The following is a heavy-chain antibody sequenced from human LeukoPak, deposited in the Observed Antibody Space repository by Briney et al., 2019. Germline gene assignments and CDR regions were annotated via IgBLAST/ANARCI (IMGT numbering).Heavy chain of an antibody. V-gene: IGHV4-34*01. CDR1: GGSFSGYY. D-gene: IGHD3-16*02. Sequence: SETLSLTCAVYGGSFSGYYWSWIRQPPGNGLEWIGEINHSGSTNYNPSLKSRVTISVDTSKNQFSLKLSSVTAADTAVYYCARRKGGTYPNGNWFDPWGQGTLVTVSS. CDR3: ARRKGGTYPNGNWFDP. J-gene: IGHJ5*02. CDR2: INHSGST.